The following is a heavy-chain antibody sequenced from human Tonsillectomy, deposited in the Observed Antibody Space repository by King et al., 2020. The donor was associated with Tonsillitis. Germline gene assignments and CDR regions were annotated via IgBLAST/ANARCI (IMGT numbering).Heavy chain of an antibody. CDR3: ARRGDFWSGYYIDY. V-gene: IGHV4-39*01. Sequence: QLQESGPGLVKPSETLSLTCTVSGGSISSSSYYWGWIRQPPGKGLEWIGSIYYNGSTYYNPSLKSRVTISVDTSKNQFSLKLSSVTAADTAVYYCARRGDFWSGYYIDYWGQGTLVTVSS. J-gene: IGHJ4*02. D-gene: IGHD3-3*01. CDR2: IYYNGST. CDR1: GGSISSSSYY.